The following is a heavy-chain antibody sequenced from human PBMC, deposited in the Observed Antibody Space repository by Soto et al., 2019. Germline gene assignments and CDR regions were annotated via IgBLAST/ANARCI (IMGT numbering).Heavy chain of an antibody. J-gene: IGHJ5*02. V-gene: IGHV4-31*03. Sequence: SETLSLTCTVSGGSISSGGYYWSWIRQHPGKGLEYIGYIYYSGSTYYNPSLKSRVTISIDTSKNQFSLKLSSVTAADTAVYYCARDFGYSYGNWFDPWGQGTLVTSPQ. D-gene: IGHD5-18*01. CDR1: GGSISSGGYY. CDR3: ARDFGYSYGNWFDP. CDR2: IYYSGST.